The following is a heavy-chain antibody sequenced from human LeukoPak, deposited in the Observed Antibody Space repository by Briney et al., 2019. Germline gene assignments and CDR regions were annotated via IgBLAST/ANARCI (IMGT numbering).Heavy chain of an antibody. CDR3: ARHRETIYDAFDI. CDR1: GGSISSSSNY. D-gene: IGHD4/OR15-4a*01. CDR2: IYYSGST. Sequence: SETLSLTCTVSGGSISSSSNYWGWTRQPPGKGLEWIGSIYYSGSTYYNPSLKSRVTISVDTSKNQFSLKLNSVTAADTTVYYCARHRETIYDAFDIWGLGTMVTVSS. V-gene: IGHV4-39*01. J-gene: IGHJ3*02.